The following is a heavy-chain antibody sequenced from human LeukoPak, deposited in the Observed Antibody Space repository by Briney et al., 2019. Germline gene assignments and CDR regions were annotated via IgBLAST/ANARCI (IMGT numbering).Heavy chain of an antibody. CDR2: INTNTGNP. CDR3: GRIPPKMVREYYFDY. J-gene: IGHJ4*02. Sequence: ASVKVSCKASGYTFTSYAMNWVRQAPGQGLEWMGWINTNTGNPTYAQGLTGRFVFSLDTSVSTAYLQISTLKAEDTAVYFTGRIPPKMVREYYFDYWGQGTLVTVSS. V-gene: IGHV7-4-1*02. CDR1: GYTFTSYA. D-gene: IGHD3-10*01.